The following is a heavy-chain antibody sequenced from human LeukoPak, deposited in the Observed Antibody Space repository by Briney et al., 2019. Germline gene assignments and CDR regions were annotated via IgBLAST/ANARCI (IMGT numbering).Heavy chain of an antibody. Sequence: ASVKVSCNASGGTFISCTIIWVRQPPAQGVEWMGRTIPSLGIANYAQEFQGRGTITTDKSTSTAYMELSSLRSEDTGVYYCARDPMATPPSDFWGQGTLVTVSS. CDR3: ARDPMATPPSDF. CDR1: GGTFISCT. CDR2: TIPSLGIA. D-gene: IGHD5-24*01. J-gene: IGHJ4*02. V-gene: IGHV1-69*04.